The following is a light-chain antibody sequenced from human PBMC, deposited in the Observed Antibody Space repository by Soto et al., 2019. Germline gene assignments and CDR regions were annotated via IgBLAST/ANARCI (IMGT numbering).Light chain of an antibody. J-gene: IGLJ1*01. CDR3: CSYAGSYTHV. CDR2: DVS. CDR1: SSDVGGYNY. Sequence: ALTQPHSVSGSPGQSVTISCTGTSSDVGGYNYVSWYQHHPGKAPKLIIYDVSERPSGVPDRFSGSKSGNTGNTASLTISGLQAEDEADYYCCSYAGSYTHVFGSGTKLTVL. V-gene: IGLV2-11*01.